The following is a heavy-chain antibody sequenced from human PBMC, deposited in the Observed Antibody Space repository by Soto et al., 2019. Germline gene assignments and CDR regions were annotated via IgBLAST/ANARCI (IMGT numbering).Heavy chain of an antibody. D-gene: IGHD3-10*01. CDR3: ARVFGFGGMDV. CDR2: IYYSGST. J-gene: IGHJ6*02. Sequence: SETLSLTCTVSGGSISSGGYYWSWIRQHPGKGLEWIGYIYYSGSTYYNPSLKNRVTISVDTSKNQLSMKLSSVTAADTAVYYCARVFGFGGMDVWGQGTTVTVSS. V-gene: IGHV4-31*03. CDR1: GGSISSGGYY.